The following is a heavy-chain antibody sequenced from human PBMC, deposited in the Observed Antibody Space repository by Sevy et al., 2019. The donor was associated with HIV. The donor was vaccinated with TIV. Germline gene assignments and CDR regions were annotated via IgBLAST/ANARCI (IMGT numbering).Heavy chain of an antibody. CDR1: EFIFSDYA. D-gene: IGHD2-2*01. CDR2: INGKGRST. Sequence: GGSLRLSCAASEFIFSDYAMNWVRQTPGKGLEWVSSINGKGRSTHYADSVEGRFTISRDNFKNTLYLQMNSLRAEDTAVYYCAKTINSGGGAVPAANYYYYGMDVWGQGTTVTVSS. J-gene: IGHJ6*02. CDR3: AKTINSGGGAVPAANYYYYGMDV. V-gene: IGHV3-23*01.